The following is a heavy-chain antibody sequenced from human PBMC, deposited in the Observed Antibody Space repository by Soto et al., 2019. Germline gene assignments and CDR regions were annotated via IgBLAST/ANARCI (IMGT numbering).Heavy chain of an antibody. CDR1: GFTFSSYW. CDR2: IKQDGSEK. Sequence: EVQLVESGGGLVQPGGSLRLSCAAYGFTFSSYWMSWVRQAPGKGLEWVANIKQDGSEKYYVDSVKGRFTISRDNAKNSLYLQMNSLRAEDTAVYYCARGRGCSTGCHNFDYWGQGTLGTVSS. J-gene: IGHJ4*02. CDR3: ARGRGCSTGCHNFDY. D-gene: IGHD2-2*01. V-gene: IGHV3-7*01.